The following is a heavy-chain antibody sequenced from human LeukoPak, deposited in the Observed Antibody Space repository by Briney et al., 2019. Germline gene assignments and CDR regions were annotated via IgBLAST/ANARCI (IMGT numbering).Heavy chain of an antibody. Sequence: GASVKVSCKASGYTFTSYDINWVRQATGQGLEWMGWMNPNSGNTGYAQKFQGRVTMTRDTSISTAYMELSSLRSEDTAVYYCATLDYYGSGRLYYYYYGMDVWGQGTTVTVSS. D-gene: IGHD3-10*01. J-gene: IGHJ6*02. CDR3: ATLDYYGSGRLYYYYYGMDV. CDR2: MNPNSGNT. CDR1: GYTFTSYD. V-gene: IGHV1-8*01.